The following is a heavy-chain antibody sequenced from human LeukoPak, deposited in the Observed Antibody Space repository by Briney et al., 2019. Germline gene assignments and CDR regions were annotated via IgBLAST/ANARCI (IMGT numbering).Heavy chain of an antibody. Sequence: SETLSLTCTVSGVSVSSGSKYWSWIRQPPGKGLQWIGHIHYSGSTLYNPSLKGRVTISVDTSKNQFSLKLSSVTAADTAVYYCARDRYIAAAGTRYGMNVWGQGTTVTVSS. D-gene: IGHD6-13*01. V-gene: IGHV4-61*01. CDR2: IHYSGST. CDR1: GVSVSSGSKY. J-gene: IGHJ6*02. CDR3: ARDRYIAAAGTRYGMNV.